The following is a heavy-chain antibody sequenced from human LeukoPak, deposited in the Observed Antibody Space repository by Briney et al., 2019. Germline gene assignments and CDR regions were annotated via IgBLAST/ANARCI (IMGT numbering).Heavy chain of an antibody. CDR1: GFTFSDYY. Sequence: GSLRLSCAASGFTFSDYYMSWIRQAPGKGLEWVSYISSSSSYTNYADSVKGRFPISRDNAKNSLYLQMNSLRAEDPAVYYCARAGGNGTTVFVKGYYFDYWGQGTLVTVSS. J-gene: IGHJ4*02. CDR2: ISSSSSYT. D-gene: IGHD4-17*01. CDR3: ARAGGNGTTVFVKGYYFDY. V-gene: IGHV3-11*05.